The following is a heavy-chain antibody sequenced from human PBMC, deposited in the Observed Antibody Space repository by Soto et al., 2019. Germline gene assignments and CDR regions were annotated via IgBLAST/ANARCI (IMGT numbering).Heavy chain of an antibody. CDR2: ISSSSSYI. D-gene: IGHD2-15*01. CDR3: ARNREDIVVVVAADGGSNFDY. Sequence: EVQLVESGGGLVKPGGSLRLSCAASGFTFSSYSMNWVRQAPGKGLEWVSSISSSSSYIYYADSVKGRFTISRDNAKNSLYLQMNSLRAEDTAVYYCARNREDIVVVVAADGGSNFDYWGQGTLVTVSS. J-gene: IGHJ4*02. V-gene: IGHV3-21*01. CDR1: GFTFSSYS.